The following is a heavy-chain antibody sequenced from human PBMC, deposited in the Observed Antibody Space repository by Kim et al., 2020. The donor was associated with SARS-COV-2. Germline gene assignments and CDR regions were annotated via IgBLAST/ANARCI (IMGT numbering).Heavy chain of an antibody. J-gene: IGHJ4*02. Sequence: GRFTISRDNAKNSLYLQMNSLRDEDTAVYYCARATWGLRLGESLLRSRGYWGQGTLVTVSS. CDR3: ARATWGLRLGESLLRSRGY. D-gene: IGHD3-16*01. V-gene: IGHV3-48*02.